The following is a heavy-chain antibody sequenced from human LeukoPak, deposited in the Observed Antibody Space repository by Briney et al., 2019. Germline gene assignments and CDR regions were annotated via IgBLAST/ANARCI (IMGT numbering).Heavy chain of an antibody. D-gene: IGHD4-17*01. CDR2: IIPILGIA. Sequence: GSSVKVSCKASGGTFSSYTISWVRQAPGQGLEWMGRIIPILGIANYAQKFQGRVTITADKSTSTAYMELSSLRSEDTAVYYCASWQMTTVTTLAFDIWGQGTMVTVSS. CDR1: GGTFSSYT. CDR3: ASWQMTTVTTLAFDI. J-gene: IGHJ3*02. V-gene: IGHV1-69*02.